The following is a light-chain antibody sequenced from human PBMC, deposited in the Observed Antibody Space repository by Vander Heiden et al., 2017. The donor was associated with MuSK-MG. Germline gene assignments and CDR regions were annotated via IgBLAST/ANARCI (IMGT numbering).Light chain of an antibody. CDR3: NFRDNSGNHLMV. CDR2: GKN. V-gene: IGLV3-19*01. J-gene: IGLJ2*01. Sequence: SSELTQDPAVSVALGQTVRITCQGDSLRRYYASWYQQKPGQAPIVVIYGKNNRPSGIPDRFSGSSSGNTASLIITGAQAEDEGDYYGNFRDNSGNHLMVFGGGNKLTVL. CDR1: SLRRYY.